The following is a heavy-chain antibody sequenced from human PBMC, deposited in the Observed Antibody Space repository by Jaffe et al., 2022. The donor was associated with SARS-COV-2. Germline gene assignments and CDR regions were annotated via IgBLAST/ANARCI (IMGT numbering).Heavy chain of an antibody. CDR1: GFTFSQYW. D-gene: IGHD1-20*01. V-gene: IGHV3-7*03. Sequence: EEQLVESGGGLVQPGGSLRLSCAASGFTFSQYWMAWVRQAPGKGLEWVGNIKQDGSEKVYVDSVKGRFTISRDNAKNSMFLQMNSLRGEDTAVYYCARWITATAHAMDVWGQGTTVTVSS. J-gene: IGHJ6*02. CDR2: IKQDGSEK. CDR3: ARWITATAHAMDV.